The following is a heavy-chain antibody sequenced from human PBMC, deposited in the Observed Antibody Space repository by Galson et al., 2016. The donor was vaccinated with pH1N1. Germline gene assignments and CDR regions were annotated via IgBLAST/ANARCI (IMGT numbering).Heavy chain of an antibody. Sequence: CAISGDSVSSNSATWNWIRQSPSRGLEWLGRTYYRSKWYNDYAESVKSRIIISPDTSKNQLSLQLNSVTPADTAVYYCARGVIAYDFWNGYQDHAAFDIWGQGTMVIVSS. CDR3: ARGVIAYDFWNGYQDHAAFDI. J-gene: IGHJ3*02. CDR1: GDSVSSNSAT. D-gene: IGHD3-3*01. V-gene: IGHV6-1*01. CDR2: TYYRSKWYN.